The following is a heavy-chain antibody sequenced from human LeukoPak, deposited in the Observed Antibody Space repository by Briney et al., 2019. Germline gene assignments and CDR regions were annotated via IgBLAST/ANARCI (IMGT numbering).Heavy chain of an antibody. Sequence: GGSLRLSCVVSGFTFASSWMTWVRQAPGKGLEWVANIKEDGSEKHYVDSVKGRFTISRDNAKNSLYLQMNSLRAEDTAVYYCAREPGIGYAFDIWGKGTMVTVSS. CDR3: AREPGIGYAFDI. CDR1: GFTFASSW. V-gene: IGHV3-7*01. D-gene: IGHD3-10*01. J-gene: IGHJ3*02. CDR2: IKEDGSEK.